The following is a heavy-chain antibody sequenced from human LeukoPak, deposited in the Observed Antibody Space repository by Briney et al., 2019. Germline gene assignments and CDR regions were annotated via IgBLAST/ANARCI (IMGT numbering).Heavy chain of an antibody. D-gene: IGHD1-26*01. J-gene: IGHJ4*02. CDR1: GLSFSRYY. Sequence: PGGSLRLSCAASGLSFSRYYMSWVRQTPGKALEWISYIPTSGISVQYADSVRGRFTASRGDAKNSLHLQMDSLRVEDTAVYYCTRAVGLGPGAHFDQWGQGALVIVSS. CDR3: TRAVGLGPGAHFDQ. V-gene: IGHV3-11*01. CDR2: IPTSGISV.